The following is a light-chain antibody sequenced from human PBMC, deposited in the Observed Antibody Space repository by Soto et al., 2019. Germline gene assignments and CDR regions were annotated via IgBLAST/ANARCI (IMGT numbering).Light chain of an antibody. CDR3: QQYNKWPRT. Sequence: EIVMTQSPATLSVSPGERATLSFRASQSLSSDLAWYQQKVGQAPRLLIYGASTRATGIPARYSGSGSGTEFNFTISSLQSEDFAVYYCQQYNKWPRTFGQGTRWIS. V-gene: IGKV3-15*01. J-gene: IGKJ1*01. CDR1: QSLSSD. CDR2: GAS.